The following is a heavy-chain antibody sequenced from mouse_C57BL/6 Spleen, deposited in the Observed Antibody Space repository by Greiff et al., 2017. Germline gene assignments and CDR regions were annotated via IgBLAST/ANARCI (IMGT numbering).Heavy chain of an antibody. CDR2: IDPSDSYT. CDR3: ASNWDDCDY. V-gene: IGHV1-69*01. Sequence: QVQLQQPGAELVMPGASVKLSCKASGYTFTSYWMHWVKQRPGQGLEWIGEIDPSDSYTNYNQKFKGKSTLTVDKSSSTAYMQLSSLTSEDSAVYYCASNWDDCDYWGQGTTLTVSS. J-gene: IGHJ2*01. D-gene: IGHD4-1*01. CDR1: GYTFTSYW.